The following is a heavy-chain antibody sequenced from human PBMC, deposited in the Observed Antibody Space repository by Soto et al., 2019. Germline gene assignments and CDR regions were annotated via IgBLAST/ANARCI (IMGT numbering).Heavy chain of an antibody. CDR1: GGSLSSSGYY. CDR3: ARHKCGLLLDH. CDR2: ISYSGST. Sequence: QLQLQESGPGLVKPSETLSLTCSVSGGSLSSSGYYWGWIRQPPGKGLEWIASISYSGSTYYTPSLKSRVTISVDTSKNQFSLKLSSVTAADTAVYYCARHKCGLLLDHWGLGTLVTVSS. V-gene: IGHV4-39*01. J-gene: IGHJ5*02. D-gene: IGHD2-15*01.